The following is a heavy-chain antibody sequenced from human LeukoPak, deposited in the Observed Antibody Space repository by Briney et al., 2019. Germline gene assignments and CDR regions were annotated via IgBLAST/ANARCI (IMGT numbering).Heavy chain of an antibody. D-gene: IGHD3-10*01. CDR3: ARTMVRGVTPGFDY. V-gene: IGHV4-31*03. CDR1: GGSISSGGYY. Sequence: SQTLSLTCTVSGGSISSGGYYWSWIRQHPGKGLEWIGYIYYSGSTYYNPSLKSRVTISVDTSKNQFSLKLSSVTAADTAVYYCARTMVRGVTPGFDYWGQGTLVTVSS. CDR2: IYYSGST. J-gene: IGHJ4*02.